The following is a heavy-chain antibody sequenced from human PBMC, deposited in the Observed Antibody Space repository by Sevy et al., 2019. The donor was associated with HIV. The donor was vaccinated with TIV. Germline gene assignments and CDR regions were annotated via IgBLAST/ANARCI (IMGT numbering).Heavy chain of an antibody. CDR3: ARETPSDYYGSGSFDY. V-gene: IGHV3-23*01. D-gene: IGHD3-10*01. J-gene: IGHJ4*02. Sequence: GGSLRLSCEASGFTFSSNAMSWVRQAPGKGLEWVSGISGGGGDTFYADSVKGRFTISRDNSKNTLYLQMNSLRAEDTAVYYCARETPSDYYGSGSFDYWGQGTLVTVSS. CDR2: ISGGGGDT. CDR1: GFTFSSNA.